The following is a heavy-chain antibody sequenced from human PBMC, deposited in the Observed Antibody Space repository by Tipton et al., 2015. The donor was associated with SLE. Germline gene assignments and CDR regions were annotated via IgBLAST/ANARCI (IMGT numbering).Heavy chain of an antibody. Sequence: TLSLTCTVSGGSISSHYWSWIRQPPGKGLEWIGYIYYSGSTNYNPSLKSRVTISVDTSKNQFSLKLSSVTAADTAVYYCARGSRTGYYNPYYFDYWGQGTLVTVSS. D-gene: IGHD3/OR15-3a*01. CDR2: IYYSGST. CDR1: GGSISSHY. J-gene: IGHJ4*02. CDR3: ARGSRTGYYNPYYFDY. V-gene: IGHV4-59*11.